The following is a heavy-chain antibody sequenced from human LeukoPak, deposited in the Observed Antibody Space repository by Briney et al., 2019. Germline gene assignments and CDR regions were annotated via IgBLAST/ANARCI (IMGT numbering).Heavy chain of an antibody. Sequence: GGSLRLSCVASGFTFSNYWMHWVRQAPGKGLVWVSHINTDGSDTKYADSVKGRFTISRDNAKNTLYLQMNSLRAEDTAVYYCARGSHYYYYYMDVWGKGTTVTVSS. CDR1: GFTFSNYW. J-gene: IGHJ6*03. CDR2: INTDGSDT. V-gene: IGHV3-74*03. CDR3: ARGSHYYYYYMDV.